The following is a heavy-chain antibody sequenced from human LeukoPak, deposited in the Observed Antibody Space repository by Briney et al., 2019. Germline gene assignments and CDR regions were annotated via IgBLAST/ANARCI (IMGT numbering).Heavy chain of an antibody. CDR2: IYYSGST. D-gene: IGHD6-19*01. V-gene: IGHV4-59*01. CDR1: GDSITNYY. Sequence: QVQLQESGPGLLKPSETLSLTCTVSGDSITNYYWSWIRQPPGKGLEWIGYIYYSGSTNYNPSLKSRVTISVDTSKNQFSLKLSSVTAADTAVYYCARRGSSSGWYAFDIWGQGTMVTVSS. CDR3: ARRGSSSGWYAFDI. J-gene: IGHJ3*02.